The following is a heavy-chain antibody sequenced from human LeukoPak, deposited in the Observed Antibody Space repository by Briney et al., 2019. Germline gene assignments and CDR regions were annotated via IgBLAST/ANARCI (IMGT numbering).Heavy chain of an antibody. Sequence: GGSLRLFCAASGFTFSSYSMNWVRQAPGKGLEWVSYISSSSSTIYYADSGKGRFTISRDNAKNSLYLQMNSLRAEDTAVYYCARAHGDYYDSSGYYWGQGTLVTVSS. CDR2: ISSSSSTI. V-gene: IGHV3-48*01. CDR3: ARAHGDYYDSSGYY. J-gene: IGHJ4*02. D-gene: IGHD3-22*01. CDR1: GFTFSSYS.